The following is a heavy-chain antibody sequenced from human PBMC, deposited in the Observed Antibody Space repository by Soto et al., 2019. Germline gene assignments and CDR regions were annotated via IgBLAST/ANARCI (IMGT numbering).Heavy chain of an antibody. CDR3: ARAKYYDILTGPVGGCYYMDV. D-gene: IGHD3-9*01. Sequence: SETLSLTCAVYGGSFSGYYWSWIRQPPGKGLEWIGEINHSGSTNYNPSLKSRVTISVDTSKNQFSLKLSSVTAADTAVYYCARAKYYDILTGPVGGCYYMDVWGKGTTVTVSS. J-gene: IGHJ6*03. CDR1: GGSFSGYY. CDR2: INHSGST. V-gene: IGHV4-34*01.